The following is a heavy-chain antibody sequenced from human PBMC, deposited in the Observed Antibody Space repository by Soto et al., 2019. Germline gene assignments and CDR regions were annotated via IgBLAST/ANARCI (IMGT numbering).Heavy chain of an antibody. D-gene: IGHD5-12*01. J-gene: IGHJ5*02. CDR3: ARHSHSGYDYTEFDP. CDR2: IYYSGST. Sequence: SETLSLTCTDSGNSISSYYWSWIRQPPGKGLEWIGYIYYSGSTNYNPSLKSRVTISVDTSKNQFSLKLSSVTAADTAVYYCARHSHSGYDYTEFDPWGQGTLVTVSS. V-gene: IGHV4-59*08. CDR1: GNSISSYY.